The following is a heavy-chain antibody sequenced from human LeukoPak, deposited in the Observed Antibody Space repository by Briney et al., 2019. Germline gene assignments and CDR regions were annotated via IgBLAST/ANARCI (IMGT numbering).Heavy chain of an antibody. CDR3: ARDPSNTSGRFQYFDV. J-gene: IGHJ2*01. CDR1: GYTFTHHG. V-gene: IGHV1-18*01. CDR2: ISAYNGDT. Sequence: ASVKVSCKASGYTFTHHGISWVRQAPGQGPERLGWISAYNGDTIYAQTFQGRLTLTTESSATTAYMELRSLTSDDTAVYYCARDPSNTSGRFQYFDVWGRGSLVTVSS. D-gene: IGHD6-19*01.